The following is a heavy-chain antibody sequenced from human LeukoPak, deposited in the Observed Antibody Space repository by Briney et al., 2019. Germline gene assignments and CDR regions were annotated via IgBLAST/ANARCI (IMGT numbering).Heavy chain of an antibody. CDR3: AKDHITIFGVVPKNYGMDV. D-gene: IGHD3-3*01. CDR2: INDDGTTT. CDR1: GITGSPFSSHW. Sequence: GGSLRLSCAASGITGSPFSSHWLHWVRQAPGKGLMWVAHINDDGTTTTYADSVEGRFTISRDNSKNTLYLQMNSLRAEDTAVYYCAKDHITIFGVVPKNYGMDVWGQGTTVTVSS. V-gene: IGHV3-74*03. J-gene: IGHJ6*02.